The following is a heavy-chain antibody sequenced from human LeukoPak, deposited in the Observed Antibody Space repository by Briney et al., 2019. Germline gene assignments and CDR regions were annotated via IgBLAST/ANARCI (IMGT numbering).Heavy chain of an antibody. CDR3: ARELLGYCSSTSCPSDY. V-gene: IGHV3-21*01. Sequence: GGSLRLSCAASGFTFSSYSMNWVRQAPGKGLEWVSSISSSSSYIYYADSVKGRFTISRDNAKNSLYLRMNSLRAEDTAVYYCARELLGYCSSTSCPSDYWGQGTLVTVSS. CDR2: ISSSSSYI. J-gene: IGHJ4*02. CDR1: GFTFSSYS. D-gene: IGHD2-2*01.